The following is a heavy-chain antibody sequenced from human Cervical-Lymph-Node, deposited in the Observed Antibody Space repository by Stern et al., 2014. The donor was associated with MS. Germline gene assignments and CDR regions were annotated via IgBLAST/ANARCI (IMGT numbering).Heavy chain of an antibody. J-gene: IGHJ4*02. D-gene: IGHD4-17*01. Sequence: EVQLVESGGGLVKPGSSLRLSCEASGFTFSHYSINWVRQAPGKGLEWISSIINSSTHTFYADSVEGRFTISRDSAKDSVSLHMVSLRAEDTAVYYCARARVGDYARSPHLDSWGQGTLVTVSS. CDR2: IINSSTHT. V-gene: IGHV3-21*01. CDR3: ARARVGDYARSPHLDS. CDR1: GFTFSHYS.